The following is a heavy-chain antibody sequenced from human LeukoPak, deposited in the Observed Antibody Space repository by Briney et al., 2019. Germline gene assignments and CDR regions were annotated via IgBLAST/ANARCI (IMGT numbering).Heavy chain of an antibody. J-gene: IGHJ5*02. D-gene: IGHD2-15*01. CDR2: IDPSDSYT. V-gene: IGHV5-10-1*01. CDR3: ATHPAYCSGGSCYGNWFDP. CDR1: GTRFTSYW. Sequence: GASLKISCKGSGTRFTSYWISWVRQVPGKGLEWMGRIDPSDSYTNYSPSFQGHATISAAKSISTAYLQWSSLKASDTAMYYCATHPAYCSGGSCYGNWFDPWGQGTLVTVSS.